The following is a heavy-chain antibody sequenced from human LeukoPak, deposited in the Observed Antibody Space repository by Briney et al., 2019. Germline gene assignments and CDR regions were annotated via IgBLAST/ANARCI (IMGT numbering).Heavy chain of an antibody. CDR2: INPDGGSA. CDR3: VRDYYGSGTYQGNYYYGMDV. D-gene: IGHD3-10*01. J-gene: IGHJ6*02. V-gene: IGHV3-74*01. Sequence: PGGSLRLSCAASGFTFSSYWMHWVRQAPGKGLVWVSRINPDGGSATYADSVKGRFTISRDNSNNTMYLQMNNLRSEDTAVYFCVRDYYGSGTYQGNYYYGMDVWGHGTTVTVSS. CDR1: GFTFSSYW.